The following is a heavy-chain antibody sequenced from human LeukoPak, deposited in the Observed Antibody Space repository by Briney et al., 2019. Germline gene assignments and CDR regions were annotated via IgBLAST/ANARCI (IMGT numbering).Heavy chain of an antibody. D-gene: IGHD3-3*01. CDR2: INGSGSST. V-gene: IGHV3-23*01. Sequence: GGSLRLSCAASGFTFSSHAMSWVRQAPEKGLEWVSAINGSGSSTYYADSVKGRVSISRDNSENTLYLQMNSLRVEDTALYYCARDFWDDFEYFDLWGRGTLVTVSS. CDR3: ARDFWDDFEYFDL. CDR1: GFTFSSHA. J-gene: IGHJ2*01.